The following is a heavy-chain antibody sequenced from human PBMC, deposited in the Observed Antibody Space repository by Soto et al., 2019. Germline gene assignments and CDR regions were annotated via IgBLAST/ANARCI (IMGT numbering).Heavy chain of an antibody. CDR2: IHYSGTT. V-gene: IGHV4-59*01. D-gene: IGHD2-2*01. CDR3: ARVGGGCISTSCYAGSPWFDP. Sequence: SETLSLTCTVSGVSIRNFYWSWLRQPPGKGLEWIGYIHYSGTTNYNPSLKSRVTISLDTSKNQLSLKLSSVTAADTAVYYCARVGGGCISTSCYAGSPWFDPWGQGTLVTVSS. CDR1: GVSIRNFY. J-gene: IGHJ5*02.